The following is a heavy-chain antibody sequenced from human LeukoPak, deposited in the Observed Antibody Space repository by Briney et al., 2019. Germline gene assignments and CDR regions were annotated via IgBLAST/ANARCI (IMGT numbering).Heavy chain of an antibody. CDR2: INPSGGST. CDR1: GYTFTSYY. Sequence: GGSVKVSCKASGYTFTSYYMHWVRQAPGQGLEWMGIINPSGGSTSYAQKFQGRVTMTRDTSTSTVYMELSSLRSEDTAVYYCARDFHTIFAVVSSNDYWGQGTLVTVSS. D-gene: IGHD3-3*01. J-gene: IGHJ4*02. CDR3: ARDFHTIFAVVSSNDY. V-gene: IGHV1-46*01.